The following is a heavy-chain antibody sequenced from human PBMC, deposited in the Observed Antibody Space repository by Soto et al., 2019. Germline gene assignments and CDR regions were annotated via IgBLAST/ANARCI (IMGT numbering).Heavy chain of an antibody. D-gene: IGHD2-8*01. J-gene: IGHJ6*02. Sequence: ASVKVSCKASGYTFTSYGISWVRQAPGQGLEWMGWISAYNGNTNYAQKLQGRVTMTTDTSTSTAYMELRSLRSDDTAVYYCARDRPDQYCTNGVCIMDVWGQGTTVTVSS. CDR2: ISAYNGNT. CDR3: ARDRPDQYCTNGVCIMDV. V-gene: IGHV1-18*04. CDR1: GYTFTSYG.